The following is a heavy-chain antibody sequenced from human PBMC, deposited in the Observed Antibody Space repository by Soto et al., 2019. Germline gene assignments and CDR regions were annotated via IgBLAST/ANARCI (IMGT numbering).Heavy chain of an antibody. Sequence: QLQLQESGPGLVKPSETLSLTCTVSGGSISSSSYYWGWIRQPPGKGLEWIGSIYYSGSTYYNPSLKSRVTISVDTSKNQFSLKLSSVTAADTAVYYCAGLIAARRGYYYYGMDVWGQGTTVTVSS. CDR1: GGSISSSSYY. V-gene: IGHV4-39*01. CDR2: IYYSGST. CDR3: AGLIAARRGYYYYGMDV. D-gene: IGHD6-6*01. J-gene: IGHJ6*02.